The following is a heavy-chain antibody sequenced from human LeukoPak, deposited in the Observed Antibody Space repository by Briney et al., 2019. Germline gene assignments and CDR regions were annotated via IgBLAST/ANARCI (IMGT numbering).Heavy chain of an antibody. Sequence: SETLSLTCSVSGDSISSYFWDWIRQPPGKGLEWIGYVCYNGTTNYNPSLRNRVAISIDTSRNQFSLKLNSATAADTAVYYCATSGGFNSPRHYWGQGTLVTVSS. V-gene: IGHV4-59*01. CDR3: ATSGGFNSPRHY. J-gene: IGHJ4*02. CDR2: VCYNGTT. D-gene: IGHD3-16*01. CDR1: GDSISSYF.